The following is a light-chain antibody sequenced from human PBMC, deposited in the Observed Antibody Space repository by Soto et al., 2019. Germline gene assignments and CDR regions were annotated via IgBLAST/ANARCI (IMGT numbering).Light chain of an antibody. Sequence: ETVMTQSPATLSVSLGERATLSCRASQSVNTNLAWYQQKPGQAPRLLIYGASIRATGDPARFSGSGSGTDFTLTISSLQPEDFDVYFCQQYKNWTPVTFGGGTKVEIK. V-gene: IGKV3-15*01. CDR3: QQYKNWTPVT. CDR2: GAS. CDR1: QSVNTN. J-gene: IGKJ4*01.